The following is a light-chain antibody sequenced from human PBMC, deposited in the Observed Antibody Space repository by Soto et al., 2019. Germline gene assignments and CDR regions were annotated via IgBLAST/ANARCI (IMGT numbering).Light chain of an antibody. CDR2: EDN. V-gene: IGLV6-57*01. CDR1: SGGIASNY. CDR3: QSYDSNNVV. Sequence: NFMLTQPHSVSESPGKTVTISCTRSSGGIASNYVQWYQQRPGSSPTTVIYEDNERPYGVPDRFSGSIDSSSNSASLTISGLKTEDEDDYYCQSYDSNNVVFVGGTKLTVL. J-gene: IGLJ2*01.